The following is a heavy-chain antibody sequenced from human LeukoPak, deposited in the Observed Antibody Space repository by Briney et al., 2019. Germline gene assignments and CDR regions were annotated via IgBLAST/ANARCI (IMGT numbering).Heavy chain of an antibody. CDR3: ARDSGYSYGSEYFQH. J-gene: IGHJ1*01. CDR1: GYTFTSYA. V-gene: IGHV1-3*01. D-gene: IGHD5-18*01. CDR2: INAGNGNT. Sequence: ASVKVSCKASGYTFTSYAMHWARQAPGQRLEWMGWINAGNGNTKYSQKFQGRVTITRDTSASTAYMELSSLRSEDTAVYYCARDSGYSYGSEYFQHWGQGTLVTVSS.